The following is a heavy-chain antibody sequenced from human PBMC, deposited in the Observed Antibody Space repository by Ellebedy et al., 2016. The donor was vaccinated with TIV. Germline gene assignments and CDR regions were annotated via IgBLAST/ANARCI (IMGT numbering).Heavy chain of an antibody. D-gene: IGHD4-17*01. CDR1: GFTFSSYA. J-gene: IGHJ4*02. Sequence: GESLKISXAASGFTFSSYAMHWVRQAPGKGLEWVAVISYDGSNKYYADSVKGRFTISRDNSKNTLYLQMNSLRAEDTAVYYCARDLYGDYGIRLDYWGQGTLVTVSS. CDR3: ARDLYGDYGIRLDY. CDR2: ISYDGSNK. V-gene: IGHV3-30-3*01.